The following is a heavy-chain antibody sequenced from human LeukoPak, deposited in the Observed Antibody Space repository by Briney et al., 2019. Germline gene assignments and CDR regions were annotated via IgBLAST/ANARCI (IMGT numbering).Heavy chain of an antibody. CDR2: ISGSGSYT. CDR3: ARRSIATAGTIIDS. Sequence: GGSLRLSCAASGFTFSDYYMSWIRQAPGKGLEWVSYISGSGSYTIYADYVKGRFTISRDNAKNSLHLQMNSLRAEDTAVYYCARRSIATAGTIIDSWGQGTLVTVSS. J-gene: IGHJ4*02. D-gene: IGHD6-13*01. V-gene: IGHV3-11*06. CDR1: GFTFSDYY.